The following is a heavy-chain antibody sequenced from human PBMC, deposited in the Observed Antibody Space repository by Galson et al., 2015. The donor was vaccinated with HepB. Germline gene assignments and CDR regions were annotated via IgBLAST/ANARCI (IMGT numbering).Heavy chain of an antibody. J-gene: IGHJ6*03. D-gene: IGHD2-2*02. CDR1: GYTFTSYG. CDR2: ISAYNGNT. Sequence: SVKVSCKASGYTFTSYGISWVRQAPGQGLEWMGWISAYNGNTNYAQKLQGRVTMTTDTSTSTAYMELRSLRSDDTAVYYCARAVHCSSTSCYTAYYYYYMDVWGKGTTVTVSS. CDR3: ARAVHCSSTSCYTAYYYYYMDV. V-gene: IGHV1-18*01.